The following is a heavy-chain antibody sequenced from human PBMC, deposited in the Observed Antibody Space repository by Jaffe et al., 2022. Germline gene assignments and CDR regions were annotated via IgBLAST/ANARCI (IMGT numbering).Heavy chain of an antibody. V-gene: IGHV3-30*02. Sequence: QVQLVESGGGVVQPGGSLRLSCAASGFTFSSYGMHWVRQAPGKGLEWVAFIRYDGSNKYYADSVKGRFTISRDNSKNTLYLQMNSLRAEDTAVYYCAKDVRGEYYDFWSGYFHDAFDIWGQGTMVTVSS. CDR2: IRYDGSNK. CDR3: AKDVRGEYYDFWSGYFHDAFDI. D-gene: IGHD3-3*01. CDR1: GFTFSSYG. J-gene: IGHJ3*02.